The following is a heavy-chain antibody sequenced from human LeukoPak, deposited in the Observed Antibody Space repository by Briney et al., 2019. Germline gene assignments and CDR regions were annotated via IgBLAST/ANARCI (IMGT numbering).Heavy chain of an antibody. Sequence: GGSLRLSCAASGFTFSSYWMSWVRQAPGKGLEWVANIKQDGSEKYYVDSVKGRFSISRDNAKNPLYLQMNSLRAEDTAVYYCASDSSSWTVDYWGQGTLVTVSS. J-gene: IGHJ4*02. CDR2: IKQDGSEK. V-gene: IGHV3-7*01. D-gene: IGHD6-13*01. CDR1: GFTFSSYW. CDR3: ASDSSSWTVDY.